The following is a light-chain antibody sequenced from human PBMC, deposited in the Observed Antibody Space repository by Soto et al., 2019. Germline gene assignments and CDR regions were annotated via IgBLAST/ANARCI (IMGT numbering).Light chain of an antibody. CDR3: QHYGDSSWT. CDR1: QSVSSN. Sequence: EMVMTQSPATLSVSPGERATLSCRASQSVSSNLAWYQQKPGQAPRLLIYGASTRATGIPARFSGSGSGTEFTLTISSLQSEDFAVYFCQHYGDSSWTFGQGSRVEVK. J-gene: IGKJ1*01. V-gene: IGKV3-15*01. CDR2: GAS.